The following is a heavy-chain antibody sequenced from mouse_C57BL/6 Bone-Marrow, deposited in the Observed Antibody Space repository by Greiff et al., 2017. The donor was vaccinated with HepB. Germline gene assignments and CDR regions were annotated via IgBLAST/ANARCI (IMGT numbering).Heavy chain of an antibody. CDR2: LNPNYGTT. V-gene: IGHV1-39*01. CDR1: GYSFTDYN. D-gene: IGHD1-1*01. CDR3: AVYYYGSSYRYFDV. J-gene: IGHJ1*03. Sequence: EVQLQQSGPELVKPGASVKISCKASGYSFTDYNMNWVKQSNGKSLEWIGVLNPNYGTTSYNQKFKGKATLTVDQSSSTAYMQLNSLTSEDSAVYYCAVYYYGSSYRYFDVWGTGTTVTVSS.